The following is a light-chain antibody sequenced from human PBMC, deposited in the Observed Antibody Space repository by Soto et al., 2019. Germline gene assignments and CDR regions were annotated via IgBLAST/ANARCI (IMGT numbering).Light chain of an antibody. CDR3: TSYTSSKLLA. Sequence: QSALTQPASVSGSPGQSITISCTGTSSDIGTYNYVSWYQHHPGKAPQLMIYDVTNRPSGVSNRFSGSKSGNTASLTISGLQSDDEADYYCTSYTSSKLLAFGGGTKLTVL. V-gene: IGLV2-14*01. J-gene: IGLJ2*01. CDR2: DVT. CDR1: SSDIGTYNY.